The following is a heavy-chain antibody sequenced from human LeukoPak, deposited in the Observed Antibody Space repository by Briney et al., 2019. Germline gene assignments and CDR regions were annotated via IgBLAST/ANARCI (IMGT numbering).Heavy chain of an antibody. V-gene: IGHV3-15*01. D-gene: IGHD1-26*01. Sequence: GGSLRLSCAPSGFTFSNAWMSWVRQAPGKGLEWVGRIKSKTDGGPTDYAAPGKGRFTISRDDSKNTLYLQMNSLKTEDTAVYYCTTVIGRSYHCFDYWGQGTLVTVSS. CDR2: IKSKTDGGPT. CDR1: GFTFSNAW. J-gene: IGHJ4*02. CDR3: TTVIGRSYHCFDY.